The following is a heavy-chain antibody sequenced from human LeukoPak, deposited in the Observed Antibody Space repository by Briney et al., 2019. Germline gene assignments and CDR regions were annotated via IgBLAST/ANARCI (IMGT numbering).Heavy chain of an antibody. Sequence: GGSLRLSCAASGSTFTNYAMNWVRQAPGKGLEWVSSISSSSSYIYYADSVKGRFTISRDNSKNTLYLQMNSLRAEDTAVYYCAKVPNIVVVPAAITRWGQGALVTVSS. CDR1: GSTFTNYA. D-gene: IGHD2-2*01. CDR3: AKVPNIVVVPAAITR. J-gene: IGHJ4*02. V-gene: IGHV3-21*04. CDR2: ISSSSSYI.